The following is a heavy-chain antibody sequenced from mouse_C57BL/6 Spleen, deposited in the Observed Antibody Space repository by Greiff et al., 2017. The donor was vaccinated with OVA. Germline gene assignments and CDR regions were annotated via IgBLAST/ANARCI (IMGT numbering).Heavy chain of an antibody. V-gene: IGHV1-55*01. CDR2: IYPGSGST. CDR1: GYTFTSYW. CDR3: ARGITTVVATDFDY. D-gene: IGHD1-1*01. J-gene: IGHJ2*01. Sequence: VKLKQPGAELVKPGASVKMSCKASGYTFTSYWITWVKQRPGQGLEWIGDIYPGSGSTNYNEKFKSKATLTVDTSSSTSYMQLSSLTSEDSAVYYCARGITTVVATDFDYWGQGTTLTVSS.